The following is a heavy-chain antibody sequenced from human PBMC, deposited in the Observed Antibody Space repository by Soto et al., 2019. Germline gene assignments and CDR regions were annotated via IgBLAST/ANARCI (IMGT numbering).Heavy chain of an antibody. CDR1: GYTFTSYG. J-gene: IGHJ4*02. CDR2: INAGNGNT. V-gene: IGHV1-3*01. D-gene: IGHD6-19*01. CDR3: ARWSGWYESFDY. Sequence: ASMKVSCNDSGYTFTSYGSHWVRPAPGQRLEWMGWINAGNGNTKYSQKLQGRVTMTTDTSTSTAYMELRSLRSDDTAVYYCARWSGWYESFDYWGQGTLVTVVS.